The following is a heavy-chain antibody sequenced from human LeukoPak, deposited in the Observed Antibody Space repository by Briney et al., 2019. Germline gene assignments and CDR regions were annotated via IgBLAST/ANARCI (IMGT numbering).Heavy chain of an antibody. Sequence: SETLSLTCTVSGGSISSGDYYWSWIRQPPGKGLEWIGYIYYSGSTYYNPSLKSRVTISVDTSKNQFSLKLTSVTAADTAVYYCARGDTGVVRGAAYNCFDPWGQGTLVTVSS. D-gene: IGHD3-10*01. CDR1: GGSISSGDYY. V-gene: IGHV4-30-4*01. CDR3: ARGDTGVVRGAAYNCFDP. CDR2: IYYSGST. J-gene: IGHJ5*02.